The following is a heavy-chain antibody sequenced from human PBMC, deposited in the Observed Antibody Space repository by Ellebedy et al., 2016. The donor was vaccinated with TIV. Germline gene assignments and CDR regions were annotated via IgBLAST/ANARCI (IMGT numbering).Heavy chain of an antibody. Sequence: MPGGSLRLSCAVYGGSFSGYYWGWIRQPPGKGLEWIGEVHHSGSTNYNPSLKSRVTISLDTSKNQFSLNLTSVTAADTAVYYCARGGWAVAGRQGVDPWGQGTLVTVSS. D-gene: IGHD6-19*01. CDR3: ARGGWAVAGRQGVDP. CDR2: VHHSGST. CDR1: GGSFSGYY. V-gene: IGHV4-34*01. J-gene: IGHJ5*02.